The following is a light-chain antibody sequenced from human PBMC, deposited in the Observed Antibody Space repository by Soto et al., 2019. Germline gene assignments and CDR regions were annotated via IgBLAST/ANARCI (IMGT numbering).Light chain of an antibody. V-gene: IGKV3-11*01. J-gene: IGKJ1*01. CDR3: LQSGDWHPLT. CDR1: QSVGSS. CDR2: DAS. Sequence: EIVLTQSPATLSLSPGERATLSCRASQSVGSSLAWYQQKPGQAPRLLIYDASNRATGIPARFSGSGSGTDFTLTISSLVSEDFEVYYCLQSGDWHPLTVGQGTKVE.